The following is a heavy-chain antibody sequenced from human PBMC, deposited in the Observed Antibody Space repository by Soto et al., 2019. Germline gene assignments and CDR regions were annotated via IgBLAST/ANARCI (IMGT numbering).Heavy chain of an antibody. V-gene: IGHV3-11*01. CDR2: ISSSGSTI. CDR1: GFTFSDYY. D-gene: IGHD3-3*01. Sequence: PGGSLRLSCAASGFTFSDYYMSWIRQAPGKGLEWVSYISSSGSTIYYADSVKGRFTISRDNAKNSLYLQMNSLRAEDTTVYYCARADGLRFLEWSRPYGMDVWGQGTTVTV. CDR3: ARADGLRFLEWSRPYGMDV. J-gene: IGHJ6*02.